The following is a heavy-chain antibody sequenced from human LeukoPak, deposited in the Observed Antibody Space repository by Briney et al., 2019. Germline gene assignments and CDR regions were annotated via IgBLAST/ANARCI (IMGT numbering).Heavy chain of an antibody. V-gene: IGHV3-74*01. J-gene: IGHJ4*02. CDR3: ARGLVHDTSGYYSDY. CDR2: INSDGSST. Sequence: GGSLRLSCAASGFTFSAFWMHWVRQAAGKGLVWVSRINSDGSSTTYADSVKGRFTVSRDNAKNTLYLQMDSLRAEDSAEYYCARGLVHDTSGYYSDYWGQGILVTVSS. CDR1: GFTFSAFW. D-gene: IGHD3-22*01.